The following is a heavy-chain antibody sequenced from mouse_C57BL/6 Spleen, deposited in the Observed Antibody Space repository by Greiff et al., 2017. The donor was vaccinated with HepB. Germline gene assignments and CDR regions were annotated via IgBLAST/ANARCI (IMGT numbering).Heavy chain of an antibody. CDR3: ARKGDDYGWYFDV. V-gene: IGHV1-61*01. Sequence: QVQLQQPGAELVRPGSSVKLSCKASGYTFTSYWMDWVKQRPGQGLEWIGNIYPSDSETHYNQKFKDKATLTVDKSSSTAYMQLSSLTSEDSAVYYCARKGDDYGWYFDVWGTGTTVTVSS. D-gene: IGHD2-4*01. CDR2: IYPSDSET. J-gene: IGHJ1*03. CDR1: GYTFTSYW.